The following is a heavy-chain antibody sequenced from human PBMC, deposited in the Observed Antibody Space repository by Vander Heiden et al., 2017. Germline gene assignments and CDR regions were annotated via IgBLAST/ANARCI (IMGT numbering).Heavy chain of an antibody. CDR2: ISSGSSYI. CDR1: GFTFSRYS. J-gene: IGHJ5*02. CDR3: ARGMGSWPTDWFDP. D-gene: IGHD6-13*01. V-gene: IGHV3-21*01. Sequence: LPLAASGFTFSRYSVYWVRQAPGKGLEWVSSISSGSSYIYYADSVRGRFTISRDNAKNSLYLKMNSLRAEDTAVYYCARGMGSWPTDWFDPWGQGTLVTVSS.